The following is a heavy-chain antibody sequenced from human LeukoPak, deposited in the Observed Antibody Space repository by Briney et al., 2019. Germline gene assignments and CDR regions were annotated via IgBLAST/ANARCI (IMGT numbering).Heavy chain of an antibody. Sequence: GASVKASCTASGYTFTCYYMHWVRQAPGQGLEWMGWINPNSGGTNYAQKFQGRVTMTRDTSISTAYMEVSRLRSDDTAVYYCARGSQTNYSGQGTLVTASS. CDR2: INPNSGGT. CDR1: GYTFTCYY. D-gene: IGHD1-14*01. CDR3: ARGSQTNY. J-gene: IGHJ4*02. V-gene: IGHV1-2*02.